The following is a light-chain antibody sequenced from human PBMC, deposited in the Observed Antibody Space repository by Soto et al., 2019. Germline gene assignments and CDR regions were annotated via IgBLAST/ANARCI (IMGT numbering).Light chain of an antibody. J-gene: IGKJ5*01. Sequence: DIVLTQSPGTLSLSPGERATLSCRASQSVSSSYFAWYQQKPGRAPRLLIYGASRRATGIPDRFSGSGSGTDFTLTISRLEPEDFAVYYCQQYGSSFLITFGQGTRLESK. V-gene: IGKV3-20*01. CDR1: QSVSSSY. CDR3: QQYGSSFLIT. CDR2: GAS.